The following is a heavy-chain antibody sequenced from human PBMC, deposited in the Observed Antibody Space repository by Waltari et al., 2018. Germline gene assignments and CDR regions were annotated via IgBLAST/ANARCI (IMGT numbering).Heavy chain of an antibody. CDR1: GFTFSSHW. V-gene: IGHV3-7*04. D-gene: IGHD4-17*01. Sequence: EVQLVESGGGLVQSGGSLRLSCAASGFTFSSHWMTWVRQAPGKGREWLANRKKDGSESYYGDSVKGRFTISRDNTKNSLYLQMNSLRVEDTAVYYCARADYGGTADYDYWGQGTQVTVSS. CDR2: RKKDGSES. J-gene: IGHJ4*02. CDR3: ARADYGGTADYDY.